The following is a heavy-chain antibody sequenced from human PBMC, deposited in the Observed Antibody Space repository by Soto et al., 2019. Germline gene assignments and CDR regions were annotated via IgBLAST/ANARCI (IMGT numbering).Heavy chain of an antibody. V-gene: IGHV3-49*03. Sequence: GGSLRLSCTASGFTFGDYDMSWFRQAPGKGLEWVGFTRSKAYGGTTEYAASVKGRFTISRDDSKSIAYLQMNSLKTEDTAVYYCTLRGYIWRSYRYGPFDPWGQGTLVTVSS. CDR2: TRSKAYGGTT. CDR1: GFTFGDYD. CDR3: TLRGYIWRSYRYGPFDP. J-gene: IGHJ5*02. D-gene: IGHD3-16*02.